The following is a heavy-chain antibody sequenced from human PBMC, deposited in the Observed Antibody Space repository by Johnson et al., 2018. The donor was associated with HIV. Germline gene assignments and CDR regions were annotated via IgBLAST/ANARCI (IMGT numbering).Heavy chain of an antibody. V-gene: IGHV3-33*01. CDR2: IWYDGSNK. D-gene: IGHD3-16*02. CDR3: ARPPAYLYKATFSI. CDR1: GFTFSSYG. J-gene: IGHJ3*02. Sequence: QVQVVESGGGVVQPGGSLRLSCAASGFTFSSYGMHWVRQAPGKGLEWVAVIWYDGSNKYFTDSVRGRFTISRDNSKSTLYLEMSSLRGEDTAVYFCARPPAYLYKATFSIWGQGTMVTVSS.